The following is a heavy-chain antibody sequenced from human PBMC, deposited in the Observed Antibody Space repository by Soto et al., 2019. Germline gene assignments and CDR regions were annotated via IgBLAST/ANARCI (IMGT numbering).Heavy chain of an antibody. CDR2: IYPGDSDT. CDR1: GYSFIDYW. J-gene: IGHJ3*02. Sequence: GESLKISCKGSGYSFIDYWIGWVRQMPGKGLEWMGIIYPGDSDTRYSPSFQGQVTISADKSISTAYLQWSSLKASDTAMYYCARRKGGSGSSGYYLSPDAFDIWGQGTMVTVSS. V-gene: IGHV5-51*01. D-gene: IGHD3-22*01. CDR3: ARRKGGSGSSGYYLSPDAFDI.